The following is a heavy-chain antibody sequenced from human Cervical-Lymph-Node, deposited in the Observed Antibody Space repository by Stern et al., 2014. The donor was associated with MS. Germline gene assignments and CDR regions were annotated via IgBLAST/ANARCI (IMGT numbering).Heavy chain of an antibody. D-gene: IGHD3-3*01. V-gene: IGHV4-39*01. CDR3: ARHDQFLGGMDV. CDR1: GASVSSGSYY. J-gene: IGHJ6*02. CDR2: VYYTGTP. Sequence: QLQLQESGPGLVKPSETLSLTCTVSGASVSSGSYYWGWIRQSPGKRLEWIGYVYYTGTPYSNPSLSSRVNISIDTSNHHLFLNLTSGTATDTAVYYCARHDQFLGGMDVWGQGTTVTVSS.